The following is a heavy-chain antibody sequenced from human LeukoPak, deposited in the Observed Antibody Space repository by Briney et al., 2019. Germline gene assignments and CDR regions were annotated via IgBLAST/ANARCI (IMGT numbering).Heavy chain of an antibody. CDR2: IYYSGST. V-gene: IGHV4-59*01. D-gene: IGHD3-22*01. CDR1: GGSISSYY. Sequence: SETLSLTCTVSGGSISSYYWGWIRQPPGKGLEWIWYIYYSGSTNYSPSLKSRVTISVDTSKNQFSLKLSSVTAADTAVYYCARDDRRTYFGMDVWGQGTTVTVSS. CDR3: ARDDRRTYFGMDV. J-gene: IGHJ6*02.